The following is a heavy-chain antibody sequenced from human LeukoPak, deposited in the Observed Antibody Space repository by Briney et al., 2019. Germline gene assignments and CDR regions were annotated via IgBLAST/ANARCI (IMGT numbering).Heavy chain of an antibody. CDR2: ISGSGGST. D-gene: IGHD3-10*01. V-gene: IGHV3-23*01. Sequence: GGSLRLSCTASGFTFSSYWMGWVRQAPGKGLEWVSAISGSGGSTYYADSVKGRFTISRDNSKNTLYLQTNSLRAEDTAVYYCAKETITMVRGVIGYWGQGTLVTVSS. J-gene: IGHJ4*02. CDR1: GFTFSSYW. CDR3: AKETITMVRGVIGY.